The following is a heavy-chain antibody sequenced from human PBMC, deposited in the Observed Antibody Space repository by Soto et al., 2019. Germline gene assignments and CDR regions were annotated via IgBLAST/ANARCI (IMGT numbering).Heavy chain of an antibody. J-gene: IGHJ2*01. CDR3: ARGFPDIVATIGLGHRYFDL. V-gene: IGHV4-39*01. CDR1: GGSISSSSYY. CDR2: IYYSGST. Sequence: PSETLSLTCTVSGGSISSSSYYWGWIRQPPGKGLEWIGSIYYSGSTYYNPSLKSRVTISVDTSKNQFSLKLSSVTAADTAVYYCARGFPDIVATIGLGHRYFDLWGRGTLVTVSS. D-gene: IGHD5-12*01.